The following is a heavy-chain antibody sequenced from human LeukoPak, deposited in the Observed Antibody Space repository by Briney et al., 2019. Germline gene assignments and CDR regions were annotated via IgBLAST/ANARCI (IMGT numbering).Heavy chain of an antibody. CDR3: AKDREGIAVAVIDY. Sequence: GSLRLSCAASGFSFGTYAMSWVRQAPGKGLEWVSAISGSGGSTYYADSVKGRFTISRDNSKNTLYLQMNSLRAEDTAVYYCAKDREGIAVAVIDYWGQGTLVTVSS. J-gene: IGHJ4*02. CDR1: GFSFGTYA. CDR2: ISGSGGST. D-gene: IGHD6-19*01. V-gene: IGHV3-23*01.